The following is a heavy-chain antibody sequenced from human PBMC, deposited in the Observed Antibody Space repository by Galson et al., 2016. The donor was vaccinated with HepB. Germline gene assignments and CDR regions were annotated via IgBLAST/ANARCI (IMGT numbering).Heavy chain of an antibody. CDR3: AKEGRDILTGYYNGDAFDI. J-gene: IGHJ3*02. V-gene: IGHV3-23*01. CDR2: ISGSGGST. D-gene: IGHD3-9*01. CDR1: GFTFSSYW. Sequence: LRLSCAASGFTFSSYWMNWVRQAPGKGLEWVSAISGSGGSTYYADSVKGRFTISRDNSKNTLYLQMNSLRAEDTAVYYCAKEGRDILTGYYNGDAFDIWGQGTMVTVSS.